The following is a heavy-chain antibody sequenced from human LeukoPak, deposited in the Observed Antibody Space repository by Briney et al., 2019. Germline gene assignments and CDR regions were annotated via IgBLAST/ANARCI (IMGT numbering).Heavy chain of an antibody. V-gene: IGHV3-23*01. CDR1: GFTFSSYA. J-gene: IGHJ6*02. D-gene: IGHD6-13*01. CDR2: ISGSGGNT. Sequence: GGSLRLSCEASGFTFSSYAMNWVRQAPGKGLEWVSGISGSGGNTYYADSVKGRFTIIRDNSKNTLYLQVNSLRAEDTAEYYCAKGQGSIITTAGTPAYYYCMDVWGQGTTVTVSS. CDR3: AKGQGSIITTAGTPAYYYCMDV.